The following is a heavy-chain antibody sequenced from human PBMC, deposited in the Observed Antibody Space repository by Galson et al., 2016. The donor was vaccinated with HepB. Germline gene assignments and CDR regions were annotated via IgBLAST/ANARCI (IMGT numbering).Heavy chain of an antibody. CDR1: GFNFSDYY. J-gene: IGHJ6*02. V-gene: IGHV3-11*01. CDR3: ARGYCSSTACRGGLDV. Sequence: SLRLSCAGTGFNFSDYYMSWVRQAPGKGLEWLSYISTGSNMIYYAASVKGRFTISKDNAKNSLFLQMNSLIADDPAQYYCARGYCSSTACRGGLDVWGQGTTVTVSS. CDR2: ISTGSNMI. D-gene: IGHD2-2*01.